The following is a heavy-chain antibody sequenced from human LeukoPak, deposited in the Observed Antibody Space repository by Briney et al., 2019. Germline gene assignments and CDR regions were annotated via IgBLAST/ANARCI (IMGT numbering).Heavy chain of an antibody. CDR1: GGSISSYY. CDR3: ARYDFWSGRFDY. D-gene: IGHD3-3*01. J-gene: IGHJ4*02. CDR2: IYYSGST. Sequence: SETLSLTCTVSGGSISSYYWSWIRQPPGKGLEWIGYIYYSGSTNYNPSLKSRVTISVDTSKNQFSLKLSSVTAADTAVYYCARYDFWSGRFDYWGQGTLVTVSS. V-gene: IGHV4-59*12.